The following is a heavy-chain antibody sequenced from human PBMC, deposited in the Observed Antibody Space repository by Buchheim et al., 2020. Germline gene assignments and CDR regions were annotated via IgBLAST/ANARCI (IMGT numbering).Heavy chain of an antibody. CDR1: GGPISSSNW. CDR2: IYHIGST. V-gene: IGHV4-4*02. CDR3: ASWAPAHCSSTSCLDY. Sequence: QVQLQESGPGLVKPSGTLSLTCAVSGGPISSSNWWSWVRQPPGKGLEWIGEIYHIGSTNSNPSLQTRVTISVDKSKNQFSLKLSSVTAADTAVYYCASWAPAHCSSTSCLDYWGQGTL. D-gene: IGHD2-2*01. J-gene: IGHJ4*02.